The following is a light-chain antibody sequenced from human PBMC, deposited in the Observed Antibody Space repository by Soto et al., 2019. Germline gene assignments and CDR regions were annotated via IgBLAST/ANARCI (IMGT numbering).Light chain of an antibody. Sequence: IQMXPSPSSLSASVGDRLTMTCRASQMISNYVSWYQQRPGKATKLLIYDVSSLQSGVPSMFIVSGSGRDFTITISGLQPEDFATYYCLQSYNSPRTFGQGTKVDIK. CDR1: QMISNY. CDR2: DVS. J-gene: IGKJ1*01. V-gene: IGKV1-39*01. CDR3: LQSYNSPRT.